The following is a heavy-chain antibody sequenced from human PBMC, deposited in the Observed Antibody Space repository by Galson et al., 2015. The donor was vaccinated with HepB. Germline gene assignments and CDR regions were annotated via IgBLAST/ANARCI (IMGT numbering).Heavy chain of an antibody. CDR1: ESSFRSSW. CDR2: INEDGSEK. CDR3: ARDRAYSAFDS. J-gene: IGHJ4*02. Sequence: SLRLSCAASESSFRSSWMNWVRQAPGKGLEWVASINEDGSEKFHVDSVRGRFTISRDNAKNSLSLQMNSLRAEDTAVYYCARDRAYSAFDSWGQGTLVSVPS. D-gene: IGHD4/OR15-4a*01. V-gene: IGHV3-7*03.